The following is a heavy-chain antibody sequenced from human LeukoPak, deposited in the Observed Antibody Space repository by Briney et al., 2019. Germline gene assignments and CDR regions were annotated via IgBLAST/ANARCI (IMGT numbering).Heavy chain of an antibody. V-gene: IGHV3-21*06. J-gene: IGHJ4*02. D-gene: IGHD1-14*01. CDR3: ATETNGRHYDY. CDR2: IVPTGFDR. Sequence: GGSLRLSCTTPGLTFSTSGFNWVPQAPAKVLERVASIVPTGFDRYHADAIKGRFTISRDNANNFLYLQMDSLRAEDTAVYYCATETNGRHYDYWGQGTLLTVSS. CDR1: GLTFSTSG.